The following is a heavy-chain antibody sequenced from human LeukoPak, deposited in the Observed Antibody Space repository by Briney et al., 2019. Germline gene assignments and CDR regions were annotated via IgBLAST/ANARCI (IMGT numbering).Heavy chain of an antibody. Sequence: ASVKVSCKASGYTFTSYGISWVRQAPGQGLEWMGWISAYNGNTNYAQKLQGRVTMTTDTSTSTAHMELRSLRSDDTAVYYCARYHDYYYYGMDVWGQGTTVTVSS. CDR1: GYTFTSYG. V-gene: IGHV1-18*01. CDR2: ISAYNGNT. D-gene: IGHD2-2*01. CDR3: ARYHDYYYYGMDV. J-gene: IGHJ6*02.